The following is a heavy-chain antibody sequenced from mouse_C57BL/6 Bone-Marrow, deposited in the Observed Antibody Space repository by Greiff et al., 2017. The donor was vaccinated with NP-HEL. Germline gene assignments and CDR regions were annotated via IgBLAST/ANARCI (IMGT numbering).Heavy chain of an antibody. CDR2: IRSKSNNYAT. Sequence: EVQRVESGGGLVQPKGSLKLSCAASGFSFNTYAMNWVRQAPGKGLEWVARIRSKSNNYATYYADSVKDRFTISRDDSESMLYLQMNNLKTEDTAMYYCVPGGAWFAYWGQGTLVTVSA. J-gene: IGHJ3*01. CDR3: VPGGAWFAY. D-gene: IGHD1-1*02. V-gene: IGHV10-1*01. CDR1: GFSFNTYA.